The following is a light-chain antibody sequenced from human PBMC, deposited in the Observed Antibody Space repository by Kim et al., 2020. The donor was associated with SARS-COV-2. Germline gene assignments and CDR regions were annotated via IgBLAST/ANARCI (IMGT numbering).Light chain of an antibody. CDR1: QSVSSN. V-gene: IGKV3-15*01. Sequence: EIVMTQSQATLSVSPGERATLSCRASQSVSSNLVWYQQKPGQAPRLLIYGASTRATGIPARFSGSGSGTEFTLTISSLQSEDFAVYYCQQYNNWPRTFGQGTKVDIK. CDR2: GAS. CDR3: QQYNNWPRT. J-gene: IGKJ1*01.